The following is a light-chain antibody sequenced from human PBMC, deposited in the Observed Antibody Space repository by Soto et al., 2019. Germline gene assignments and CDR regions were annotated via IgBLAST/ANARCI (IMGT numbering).Light chain of an antibody. J-gene: IGKJ2*01. CDR2: QVS. Sequence: DIVMTQSPLSLTVTLGQPASISCRSSESLIYSEGNTFLNWFQQRPGQSPRRLIYQVSKRDSGVADRFSRSGSGTDFKLKISRVEAEDVGVYYCMQGKAWPYTFGQGTKLEIE. CDR1: ESLIYSEGNTF. V-gene: IGKV2-30*01. CDR3: MQGKAWPYT.